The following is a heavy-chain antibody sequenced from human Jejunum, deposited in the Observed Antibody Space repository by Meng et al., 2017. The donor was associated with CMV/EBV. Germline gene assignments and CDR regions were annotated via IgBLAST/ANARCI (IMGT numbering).Heavy chain of an antibody. CDR2: IFFSGIT. CDR3: ARVKYGSTNWFDP. J-gene: IGHJ5*02. V-gene: IGHV4-39*07. Sequence: VSGGSISTTGSYWGWVRQPPGKGLEWIGNIFFSGITFSNPSLKSRVTISADTSTNQFSLKLSSVTAADTAMYYCARVKYGSTNWFDPWGQGTLVTVS. D-gene: IGHD3-10*01. CDR1: GGSISTTGSY.